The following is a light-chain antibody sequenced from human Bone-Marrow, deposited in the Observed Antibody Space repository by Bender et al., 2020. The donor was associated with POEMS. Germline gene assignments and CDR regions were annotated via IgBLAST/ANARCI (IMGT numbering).Light chain of an antibody. V-gene: IGLV1-44*01. Sequence: QSVLTQPPSASGTPGQRVTISCSGGSSNIGAHAVKWYQHLPGTAPKLLINSSHRRPSEVPDRFSGYRSGTSASLAISGLQSEDEADYYCAVWDDSLNGWVFGGVAKLTVL. CDR3: AVWDDSLNGWV. J-gene: IGLJ3*02. CDR2: SSH. CDR1: SSNIGAHA.